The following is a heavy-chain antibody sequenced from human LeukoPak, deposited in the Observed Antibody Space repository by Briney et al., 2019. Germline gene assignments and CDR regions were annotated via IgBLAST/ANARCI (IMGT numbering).Heavy chain of an antibody. Sequence: GGSLRLSCAASGYTFSSYSMNWVRQAPGKGLEWVSFISSGSSYIYYADSVKGRSTISRDNAKKSLYLQINSLRAEDTAVYFCARSFYDSSGYPNFDYWGQGTLVTVSS. CDR2: ISSGSSYI. CDR3: ARSFYDSSGYPNFDY. V-gene: IGHV3-21*01. CDR1: GYTFSSYS. D-gene: IGHD3-22*01. J-gene: IGHJ4*02.